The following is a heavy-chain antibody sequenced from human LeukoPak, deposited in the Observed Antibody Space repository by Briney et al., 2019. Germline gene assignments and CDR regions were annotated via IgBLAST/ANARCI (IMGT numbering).Heavy chain of an antibody. CDR1: GGSISSYY. D-gene: IGHD3-10*01. Sequence: SETLSLTCTVSGGSISSYYWSWIRQPPGKGLEWIGYIYYSGSTNYNPSLKSRVTISVDTSKNQFSLKLSSVTAADTAVYYCASFTMVRGVITFDYWGQGTLVTVSS. CDR2: IYYSGST. V-gene: IGHV4-59*01. CDR3: ASFTMVRGVITFDY. J-gene: IGHJ4*02.